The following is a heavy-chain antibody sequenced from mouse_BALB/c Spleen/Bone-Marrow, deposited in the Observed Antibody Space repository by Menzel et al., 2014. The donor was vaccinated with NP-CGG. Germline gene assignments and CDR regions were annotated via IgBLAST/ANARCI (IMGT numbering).Heavy chain of an antibody. CDR2: ISSGSSTI. Sequence: EVKLVESVGGLVQPGGSRKLSCAASGFTFSSFGMHWVRQAPEKGLEWVAYISSGSSTIYYADTVKGRFTISRDNPKNTLFLQMTSLRSEDTAMYYCARGGNFAWFAYWGQGTLVTVSA. CDR3: ARGGNFAWFAY. CDR1: GFTFSSFG. D-gene: IGHD2-1*01. V-gene: IGHV5-17*02. J-gene: IGHJ3*01.